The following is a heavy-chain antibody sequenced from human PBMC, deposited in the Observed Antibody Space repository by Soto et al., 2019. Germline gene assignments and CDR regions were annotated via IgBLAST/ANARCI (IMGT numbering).Heavy chain of an antibody. CDR1: GYTFTSYY. CDR3: AREPAAIGDYYYYYGMDV. J-gene: IGHJ6*02. V-gene: IGHV1-46*01. CDR2: INPSGGST. D-gene: IGHD2-2*01. Sequence: ASVKVSCKASGYTFTSYYRHWVRQAPGQGLEWMGIINPSGGSTSYAQKFQGRVTMTRDTSTSTVYMELSSLRSEDTAVYYCAREPAAIGDYYYYYGMDVWGQGTTVTVSS.